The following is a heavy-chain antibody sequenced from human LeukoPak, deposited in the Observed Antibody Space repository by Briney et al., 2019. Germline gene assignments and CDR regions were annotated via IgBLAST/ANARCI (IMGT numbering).Heavy chain of an antibody. J-gene: IGHJ4*02. CDR1: GFTSSSYA. CDR3: AKVLLWFGELPYYFDY. CDR2: ISGSGGST. D-gene: IGHD3-10*01. Sequence: GGSLRLSCAASGFTSSSYAMSWVRQAPGKGLEWVSAISGSGGSTYYADSVKGRFTISRDNSKNTLYLQMNGLRAEDTAVYYCAKVLLWFGELPYYFDYWAREPWSPSPQ. V-gene: IGHV3-23*01.